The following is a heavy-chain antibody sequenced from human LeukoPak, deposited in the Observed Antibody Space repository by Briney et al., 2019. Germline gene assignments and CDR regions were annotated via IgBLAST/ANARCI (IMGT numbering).Heavy chain of an antibody. D-gene: IGHD6-13*01. J-gene: IGHJ4*02. V-gene: IGHV3-33*01. CDR3: ARDAAVGSSWYLDY. Sequence: PGGSLRLSCAASGFTFSSYGMHWVRQAPGKGLEWVAVIWYDGSNKYYADSVKGRFTISRDNSKNTLYLQMNSLRAEDTAVYYCARDAAVGSSWYLDYWGQGTLVTVSS. CDR2: IWYDGSNK. CDR1: GFTFSSYG.